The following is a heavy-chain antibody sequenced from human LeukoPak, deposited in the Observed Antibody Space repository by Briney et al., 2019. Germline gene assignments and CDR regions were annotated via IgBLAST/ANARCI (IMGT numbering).Heavy chain of an antibody. D-gene: IGHD5-18*01. Sequence: SETLSLTCDVSGVSISGTNYYWGWIRQPPGMGLEWIGSIHYRLPTFYNPLLKSRVTISVDTSKNQISLKLSSVTAADTAVYYCARKAYTAMAARHHTTLDYWGQGTLVTVSS. J-gene: IGHJ4*02. CDR3: ARKAYTAMAARHHTTLDY. V-gene: IGHV4-39*01. CDR1: GVSISGTNYY. CDR2: IHYRLPT.